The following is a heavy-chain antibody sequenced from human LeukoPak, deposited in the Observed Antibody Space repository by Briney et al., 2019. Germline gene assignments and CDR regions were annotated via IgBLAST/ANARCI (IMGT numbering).Heavy chain of an antibody. Sequence: GGSLRLSCAASKFTFINFSMNWGRHAPGERPWWGSFISAFSSTIYYADSVKGRFTISRDDGKNSLFPQMNSLRAEDTAIYYCARTPTAGLPYYFDYWGQGALVTVSS. CDR3: ARTPTAGLPYYFDY. V-gene: IGHV3-48*01. CDR2: ISAFSSTI. D-gene: IGHD2-15*01. J-gene: IGHJ4*02. CDR1: KFTFINFS.